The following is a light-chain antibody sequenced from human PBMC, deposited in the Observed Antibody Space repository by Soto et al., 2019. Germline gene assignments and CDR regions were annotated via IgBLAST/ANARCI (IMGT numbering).Light chain of an antibody. J-gene: IGKJ2*01. CDR2: AAS. CDR3: QQSYSAPYT. V-gene: IGKV1-39*01. CDR1: QSIRNY. Sequence: DIQMTQSPSSLSASVGDRVTITCRASQSIRNYLNWYQQKPGKAPKLLIYAASSLQSGVPSRFSGSGSGTDFTLTFSSLQHEDFATYYCQQSYSAPYTFGQGTKLEIK.